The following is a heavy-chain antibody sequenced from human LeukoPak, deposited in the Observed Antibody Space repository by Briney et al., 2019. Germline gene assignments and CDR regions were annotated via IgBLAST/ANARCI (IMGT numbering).Heavy chain of an antibody. J-gene: IGHJ6*04. Sequence: PGRTLRLSCAVSGFTFSSYGMHWVRQAPGKGLEGVAVIWYDGSNKYYADSVKGRFTISRDNSKNTLYLQMNSLRAEDTAVYYCAREDSVVVPAAIHYYGMDVCGKGTTVTGSS. CDR2: IWYDGSNK. CDR3: AREDSVVVPAAIHYYGMDV. CDR1: GFTFSSYG. V-gene: IGHV3-33*01. D-gene: IGHD2-2*01.